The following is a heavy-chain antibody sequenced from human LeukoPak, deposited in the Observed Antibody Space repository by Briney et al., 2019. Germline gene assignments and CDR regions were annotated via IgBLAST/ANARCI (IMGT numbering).Heavy chain of an antibody. CDR3: ARGGRGYSYGLDS. CDR2: VFYSGGT. J-gene: IGHJ5*01. Sequence: SETLSLTCTVSGDSMNSFTYFWTWIRQRPGKGLEWIGYVFYSGGTYLNPSLKRRLTMSSDTPNNQFSLHLTSVTAADTAVYYCARGGRGYSYGLDSWGQGIPVTVSS. D-gene: IGHD5-18*01. CDR1: GDSMNSFTYF. V-gene: IGHV4-31*03.